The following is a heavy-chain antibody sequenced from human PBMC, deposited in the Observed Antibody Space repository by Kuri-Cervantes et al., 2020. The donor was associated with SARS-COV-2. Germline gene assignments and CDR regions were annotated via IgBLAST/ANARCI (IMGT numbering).Heavy chain of an antibody. CDR1: GYTFTSYD. J-gene: IGHJ4*02. V-gene: IGHV1-8*03. CDR2: MNPNSGNT. D-gene: IGHD3-3*01. CDR3: AKDGLRVVEEWLPFDY. Sequence: ASVKVSCKASGYTFTSYDINWVRQATGQGLEWMGWMNPNSGNTGYAQKFQGRVTITRNTSISTAYMELSGLRAEDTAVYYCAKDGLRVVEEWLPFDYWGQGTLVTVSS.